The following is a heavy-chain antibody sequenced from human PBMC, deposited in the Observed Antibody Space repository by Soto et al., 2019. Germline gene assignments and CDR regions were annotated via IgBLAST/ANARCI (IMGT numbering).Heavy chain of an antibody. J-gene: IGHJ4*02. CDR3: ARGARDYGDYTFIDY. D-gene: IGHD4-17*01. CDR1: GGTFSSYA. V-gene: IGHV1-69*13. Sequence: ASVKVSCKASGGTFSSYAISWVRQAPGQGLEWMGGIIPIFGTANYAQKFQGRVTITADESTSTAYMELSSLRSEDTAVYYCARGARDYGDYTFIDYWGQGTLVTVSS. CDR2: IIPIFGTA.